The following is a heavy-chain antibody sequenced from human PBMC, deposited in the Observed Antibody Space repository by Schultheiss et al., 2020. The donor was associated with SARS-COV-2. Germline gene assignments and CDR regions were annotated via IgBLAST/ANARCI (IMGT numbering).Heavy chain of an antibody. Sequence: GGSLRLSCAASGFTFSSYAMHWVRQAPGKGLEWVAVISYDGSNKYYADSVKGRFTISRDNAKNSLYLQMNSLRAEDTAVYYCAKTIAADMYYFDYWGQGTLVTVSS. CDR1: GFTFSSYA. D-gene: IGHD6-13*01. V-gene: IGHV3-30*07. CDR3: AKTIAADMYYFDY. CDR2: ISYDGSNK. J-gene: IGHJ4*02.